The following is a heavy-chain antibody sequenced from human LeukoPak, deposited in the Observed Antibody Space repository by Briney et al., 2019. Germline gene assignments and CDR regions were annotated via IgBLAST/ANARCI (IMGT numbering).Heavy chain of an antibody. Sequence: ASVKVSCKASGGTFSSYAISWVRQAPGQGLEWMGRIIPILGIANYAQKFQGRVTITADKSTSTAYMELRSLRSDDTAVYYCARGVGATPFDYWGQGTLVTVSS. CDR2: IIPILGIA. V-gene: IGHV1-69*04. CDR3: ARGVGATPFDY. J-gene: IGHJ4*02. CDR1: GGTFSSYA. D-gene: IGHD1-26*01.